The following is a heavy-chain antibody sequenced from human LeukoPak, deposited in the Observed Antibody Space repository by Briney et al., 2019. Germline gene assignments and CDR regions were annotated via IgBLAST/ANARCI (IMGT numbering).Heavy chain of an antibody. CDR1: GFTLSSYS. CDR3: AKVDIVASGTDY. CDR2: ISSSSSIK. V-gene: IGHV3-48*01. D-gene: IGHD6-13*01. J-gene: IGHJ4*02. Sequence: PGGSLRLSCAASGFTLSSYSMNWVRQAPGRGLEWVSYISSSSSIKYYADSVKGRFTISRDNSKNTLYLQMNSLRAEDTAVYYCAKVDIVASGTDYWGQGTLVTVSS.